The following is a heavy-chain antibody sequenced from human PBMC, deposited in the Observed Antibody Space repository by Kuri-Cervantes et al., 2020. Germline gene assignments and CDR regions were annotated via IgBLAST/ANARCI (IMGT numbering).Heavy chain of an antibody. CDR2: ISSSSSTI. D-gene: IGHD6-13*01. CDR1: GFTFSDYY. V-gene: IGHV3-48*01. J-gene: IGHJ3*02. Sequence: GESLKISCAASGFTFSDYYMNWVRQAPGKGLEWVSYISSSSSTIYYADSVKGRFTISRDNAKSSLYLQMNSLRAEDTAVYYCATSAYSSSPASFDIWGQGTMVTVSS. CDR3: ATSAYSSSPASFDI.